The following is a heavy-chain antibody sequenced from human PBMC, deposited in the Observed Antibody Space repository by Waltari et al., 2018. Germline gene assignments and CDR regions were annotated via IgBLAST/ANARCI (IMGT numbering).Heavy chain of an antibody. Sequence: QVQLQQWGAGLLKPSETLSLTCAVYGGSFSGYYWSWICQPPGKGLEWIGEINHSGSTNYNPSLKSRVTISVDTSKNQFSLKLSSVTAADTAVYYCARGRNIAAARDAFDIWGQGTMVTVSS. J-gene: IGHJ3*02. V-gene: IGHV4-34*01. D-gene: IGHD6-13*01. CDR1: GGSFSGYY. CDR3: ARGRNIAAARDAFDI. CDR2: INHSGST.